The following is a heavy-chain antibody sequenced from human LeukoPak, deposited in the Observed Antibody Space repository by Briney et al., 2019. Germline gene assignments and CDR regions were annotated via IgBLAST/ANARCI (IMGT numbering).Heavy chain of an antibody. J-gene: IGHJ4*02. D-gene: IGHD3-22*01. CDR2: IYPGDSDT. CDR1: GYRFTSYW. V-gene: IGHV5-51*01. CDR3: ARHDRYYDSSANILPAVY. Sequence: GESLKISFKGSGYRFTSYWIGWVRQMPGKGLEWMGIIYPGDSDTRYSPSFQGQVTILADKSISTAYLQWSSLKASDTAMYYCARHDRYYDSSANILPAVYWGQGTLVTVSS.